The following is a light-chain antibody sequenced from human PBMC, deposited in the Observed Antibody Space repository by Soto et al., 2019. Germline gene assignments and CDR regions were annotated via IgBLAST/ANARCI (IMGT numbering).Light chain of an antibody. CDR3: QQSNNWPYT. Sequence: EIVMTHSPATLSVSPGESATRSCRASQSVRDNLAWYQQKPGQAPRLLIYGASTRATGIPARFSGSGSGTEFTLTINSLQSEDFALYFCQQSNNWPYTFGQGTKLEIK. V-gene: IGKV3-15*01. J-gene: IGKJ2*01. CDR1: QSVRDN. CDR2: GAS.